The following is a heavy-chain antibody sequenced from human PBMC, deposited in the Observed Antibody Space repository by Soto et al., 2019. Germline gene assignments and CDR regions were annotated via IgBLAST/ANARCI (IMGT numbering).Heavy chain of an antibody. J-gene: IGHJ5*02. CDR2: IYYTGNT. CDR1: GGSISSSTNY. Sequence: QLQLQQSGPGLVKPSETLSLTFTVSGGSISSSTNYWGWIRQPPGQALEFIGQIYYTGNTYYNPSLKRRRTVSVDTCTNHFSLKLTSVTAADTAVYYCARLGVTNWFDPWGQGTLVTVSS. CDR3: ARLGVTNWFDP. V-gene: IGHV4-39*01. D-gene: IGHD3-3*01.